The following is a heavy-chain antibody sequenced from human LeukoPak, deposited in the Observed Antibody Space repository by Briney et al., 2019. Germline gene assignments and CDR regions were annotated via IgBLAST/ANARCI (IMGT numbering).Heavy chain of an antibody. V-gene: IGHV6-1*01. J-gene: IGHJ6*02. Sequence: SQTLSLTCAISGDSFSSNTAAWNWIRQSPPRGLEWLGRTYYRSKWYNDYAVSVKSRITINPDTSKNQFSLKLSSVTAADTAVYYCARGRIAARQIFTYYYYGMDVWGQGTTVTVSS. CDR1: GDSFSSNTAA. D-gene: IGHD6-6*01. CDR2: TYYRSKWYN. CDR3: ARGRIAARQIFTYYYYGMDV.